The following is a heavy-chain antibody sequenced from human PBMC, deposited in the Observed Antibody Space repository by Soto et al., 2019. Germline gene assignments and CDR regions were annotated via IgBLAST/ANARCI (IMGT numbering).Heavy chain of an antibody. V-gene: IGHV4-34*01. CDR1: GGSFSGYY. J-gene: IGHJ4*02. CDR3: ARRLIVPARPFDH. Sequence: QVQLQQWGAGLLKPSETLSLTCAVYGGSFSGYYWSWIRQPPGKGLEWIGEINHSGSTTYNPSLRRRVTISVAPSKTQFSLKLSSVTVTDTAVYYCARRLIVPARPFDHWGQGTLVTVSS. CDR2: INHSGST. D-gene: IGHD2-2*01.